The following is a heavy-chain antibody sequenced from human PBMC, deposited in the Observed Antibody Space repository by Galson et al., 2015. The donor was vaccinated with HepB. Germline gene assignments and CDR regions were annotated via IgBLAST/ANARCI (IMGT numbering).Heavy chain of an antibody. CDR1: GYTFTDYY. J-gene: IGHJ4*02. D-gene: IGHD1-26*01. V-gene: IGHV1-2*02. CDR3: ARVGRMGATTHDY. CDR2: IRPNSGGT. Sequence: SVKVSCKASGYTFTDYYIHWVRQAPGQGLEWMGWIRPNSGGTNYAQKFQGRVTMTRATSISTAYMELSRLRSDDTAIYYCARVGRMGATTHDYWGQGTLVTVSS.